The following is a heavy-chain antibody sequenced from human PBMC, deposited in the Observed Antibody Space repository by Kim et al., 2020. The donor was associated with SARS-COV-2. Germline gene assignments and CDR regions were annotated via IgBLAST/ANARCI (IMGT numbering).Heavy chain of an antibody. V-gene: IGHV4-59*13. D-gene: IGHD3-10*01. J-gene: IGHJ6*02. CDR3: ARDLIYGSGADYYYGMDV. CDR2: IYYSGST. Sequence: SETLSLTCTVSGGSISSYYWSWIRQPPGKGLEWIGYIYYSGSTNYNPSLKSRVTISVDTSKNQFSLKLSSVTAADTAVYYCARDLIYGSGADYYYGMDVWGQGTTVTVSS. CDR1: GGSISSYY.